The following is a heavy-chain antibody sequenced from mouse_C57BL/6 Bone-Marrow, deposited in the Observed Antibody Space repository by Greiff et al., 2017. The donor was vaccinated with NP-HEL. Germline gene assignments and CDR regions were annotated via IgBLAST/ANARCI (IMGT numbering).Heavy chain of an antibody. V-gene: IGHV5-4*01. CDR1: GFAFSSYA. CDR3: AREDGVY. D-gene: IGHD2-3*01. Sequence: EVKVVESGGGLVKPGGSLKLSCAASGFAFSSYAMSWVRQTPEKRLEWVATISDGGSYTYYPDNVKGRFTISRDNAKNNLYLQMSHLKSEDTAMYYCAREDGVYWGQGTSVTVSS. J-gene: IGHJ4*01. CDR2: ISDGGSYT.